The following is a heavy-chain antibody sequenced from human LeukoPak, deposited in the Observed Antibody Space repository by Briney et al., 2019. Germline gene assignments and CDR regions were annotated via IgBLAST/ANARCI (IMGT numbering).Heavy chain of an antibody. Sequence: PGGSLRLSCAASGFTVSTNYVSWVRQAPGKGLEWVSAISGSGGSTYYADSVKGRFTISRDNSKNTLYLQMNSLRAEDTAVYYCAKGHIVGATTDAFDIWGQGSMVTVSS. D-gene: IGHD1-26*01. CDR1: GFTVSTNY. J-gene: IGHJ3*02. CDR2: ISGSGGST. CDR3: AKGHIVGATTDAFDI. V-gene: IGHV3-23*01.